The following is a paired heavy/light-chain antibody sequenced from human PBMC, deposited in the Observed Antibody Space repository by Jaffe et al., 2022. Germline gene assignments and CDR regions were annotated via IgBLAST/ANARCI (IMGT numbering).Light chain of an antibody. CDR1: QGISSA. V-gene: IGKV1-13*02. J-gene: IGKJ5*01. CDR2: DAS. Sequence: AIQLTQSPSSLSASVGDRVTITCRASQGISSALAWYQQKPGKAPKLLIYDASSLESGVPSRFSGSGSGTDFTLTISSLQPEDFATYYCQQFNSYLPITFGQGTRLEIK. CDR3: QQFNSYLPIT.
Heavy chain of an antibody. CDR1: GYSFTSYW. CDR2: IYPGDSDT. J-gene: IGHJ4*02. CDR3: VRHCSSGFDY. D-gene: IGHD6-19*01. Sequence: EVQLVQSGAEVKKPGESLKISCKGSGYSFTSYWIGWVRQMPGKGLEWMGIIYPGDSDTRYSPSFQGQVTISADKSISTAYLQWSSLKASDTAMYYCVRHCSSGFDYWGQGTLVTVSS. V-gene: IGHV5-51*01.